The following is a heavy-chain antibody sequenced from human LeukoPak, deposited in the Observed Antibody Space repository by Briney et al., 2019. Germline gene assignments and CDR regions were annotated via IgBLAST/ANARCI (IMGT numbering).Heavy chain of an antibody. Sequence: GASVKVSFKASGYTFTSYAMHRVRQAPGQRREGMGWINAGNGNTKYSQKFQGRVTITRDTSASSAYMELSSLRSEDRAVYYCARADPDYGDYSPFDYWGQGTLVTVSS. V-gene: IGHV1-3*01. CDR3: ARADPDYGDYSPFDY. CDR2: INAGNGNT. CDR1: GYTFTSYA. J-gene: IGHJ4*02. D-gene: IGHD4-17*01.